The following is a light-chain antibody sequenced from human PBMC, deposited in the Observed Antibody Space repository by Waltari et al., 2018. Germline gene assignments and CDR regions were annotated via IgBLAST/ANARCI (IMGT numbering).Light chain of an antibody. CDR3: SSYTSSSTLV. V-gene: IGLV2-14*01. J-gene: IGLJ3*02. Sequence: QSALTQPASVSGSPGQSITISCTGTRSDVGGYNSVSWYQQPPGKAPKLMIYDVSKRPSVFSTRFSGSKSGNTASLTISGLQAEDEADYYCSSYTSSSTLVFGGGTKLTVL. CDR2: DVS. CDR1: RSDVGGYNS.